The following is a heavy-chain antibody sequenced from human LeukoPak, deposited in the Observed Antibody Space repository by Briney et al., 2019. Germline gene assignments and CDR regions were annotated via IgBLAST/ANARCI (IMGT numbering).Heavy chain of an antibody. D-gene: IGHD6-13*01. CDR3: ARDEGIAAADWFDP. CDR1: GGSFSGYY. V-gene: IGHV4-34*01. CDR2: INHSGST. Sequence: SETLSLTCAVYGGSFSGYYWSWIRQPPGKGLVWIGEINHSGSTNYNPSLKSRVTISVDTSKNQFSLKLSSVTAADTAVYYCARDEGIAAADWFDPWGQGTLVTVSS. J-gene: IGHJ5*02.